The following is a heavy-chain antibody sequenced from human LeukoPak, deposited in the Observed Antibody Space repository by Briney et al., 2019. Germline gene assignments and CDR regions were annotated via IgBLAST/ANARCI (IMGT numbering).Heavy chain of an antibody. CDR3: TRPRYTIKGAVNGWASFDL. CDR2: INPNTGDT. D-gene: IGHD3-3*01. V-gene: IGHV1-2*02. CDR1: GYTFTDFY. J-gene: IGHJ3*01. Sequence: ASVKVSCKASGYTFTDFYLHWVRQAPGQAFEWMGWINPNTGDTNFAQKFLGTVTLTSDTSTNTAYMEIHSLRPDDAAVYYCTRPRYTIKGAVNGWASFDLWGQGTKVTVSS.